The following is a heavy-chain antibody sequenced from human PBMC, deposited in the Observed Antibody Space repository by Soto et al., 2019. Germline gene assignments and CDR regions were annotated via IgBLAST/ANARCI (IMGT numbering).Heavy chain of an antibody. CDR3: AKDFRDTAMPYY. J-gene: IGHJ4*02. D-gene: IGHD5-18*01. CDR1: GFTFSSYG. V-gene: IGHV3-30*18. CDR2: ISYDGSNK. Sequence: PGGSLRLSCAASGFTFSSYGMHWVRQAPGKGLEWVAVISYDGSNKYYADSVKGRFTISRDNSKNTLYLQMNSLRAEDTAVYYCAKDFRDTAMPYYWGQGNLVTVSS.